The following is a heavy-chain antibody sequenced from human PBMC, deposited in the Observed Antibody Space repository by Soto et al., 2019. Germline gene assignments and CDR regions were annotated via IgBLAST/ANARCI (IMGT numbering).Heavy chain of an antibody. V-gene: IGHV4-30-4*01. CDR2: IFYSGTT. D-gene: IGHD1-1*01. Sequence: SETLSLTCTVSGDSISSADYYWSWIRQTPGKGLEWIGHIFYSGTTYYNPSLKSRLTISVDTSKNHFSLRLTSVTAADTAVYYCARDLWVEPELYYYGMDVWGQGTTLTVPS. J-gene: IGHJ6*02. CDR3: ARDLWVEPELYYYGMDV. CDR1: GDSISSADYY.